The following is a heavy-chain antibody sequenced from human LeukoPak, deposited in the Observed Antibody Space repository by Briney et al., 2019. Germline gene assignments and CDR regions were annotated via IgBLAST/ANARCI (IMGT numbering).Heavy chain of an antibody. D-gene: IGHD3-10*01. J-gene: IGHJ4*02. CDR1: GFTFSSYG. CDR2: IRSDGSNR. V-gene: IGHV3-30*02. CDR3: AKDITPTYYYGSGSYYKSRGLDY. Sequence: PGGSLRLSCAASGFTFSSYGMHWVRQAPGKGLEWVAFIRSDGSNRYYVDSVKGRFTISRDNSKNTMYLQMNSLRAEDTAVYYCAKDITPTYYYGSGSYYKSRGLDYWGQGTLVTVSS.